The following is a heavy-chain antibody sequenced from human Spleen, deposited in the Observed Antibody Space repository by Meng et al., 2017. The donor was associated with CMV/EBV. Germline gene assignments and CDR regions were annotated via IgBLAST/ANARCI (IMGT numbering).Heavy chain of an antibody. J-gene: IGHJ4*02. Sequence: SLKISCAASGFTFDDYAMHWVRQAPGKGLEWVSGISWNSGSIGYADSVKGRFTISRDNAKNSLYLQMNSLRAEDTAVYYCASPPGGDAVYWGQGTLVTVSS. CDR2: ISWNSGSI. V-gene: IGHV3-9*01. D-gene: IGHD2-21*02. CDR3: ASPPGGDAVY. CDR1: GFTFDDYA.